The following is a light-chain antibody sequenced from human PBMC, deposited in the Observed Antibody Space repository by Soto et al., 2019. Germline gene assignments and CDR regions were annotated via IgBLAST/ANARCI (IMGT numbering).Light chain of an antibody. J-gene: IGKJ1*01. CDR1: QSVSNH. CDR3: QHRGR. V-gene: IGKV3-11*01. CDR2: DAS. Sequence: EVVLTQSPATVSLSPGERATLSCRAGQSVSNHLAWYQQKPGQAPRLLIYDASNRATGIPARFSGSGSGTDFTLTITSLASEDFAVYYCQHRGRFGQGTKVDIK.